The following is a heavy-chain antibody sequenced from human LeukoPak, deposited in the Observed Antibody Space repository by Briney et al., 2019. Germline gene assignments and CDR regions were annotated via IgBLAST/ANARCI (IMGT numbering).Heavy chain of an antibody. CDR2: LGSTGST. V-gene: IGHV3-23*01. Sequence: SGGSLRLSCAASGFAFRTSVMGWVRQAPGKGLEWVSSLGSTGSTYYIDSVKGRFSISSDYSQNTLYLEMNSLRAEDTATYFCARPGVAGYFDYWGQGTLVTVSS. D-gene: IGHD6-19*01. CDR1: GFAFRTSV. CDR3: ARPGVAGYFDY. J-gene: IGHJ4*02.